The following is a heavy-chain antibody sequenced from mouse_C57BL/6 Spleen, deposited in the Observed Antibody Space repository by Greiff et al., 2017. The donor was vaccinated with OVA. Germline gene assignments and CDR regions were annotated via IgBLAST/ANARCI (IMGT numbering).Heavy chain of an antibody. D-gene: IGHD2-1*01. CDR1: GYSFTDYN. V-gene: IGHV1-39*01. CDR2: INPNYGTT. J-gene: IGHJ3*01. Sequence: VQLQQSGPELVKPGASVKISCKASGYSFTDYNMNWVKQSNGKSLEWIGGINPNYGTTSYNQKFKGKATLTVDQSSSTAYMQLNSLTSEDSAVYYCASVIYYGNLAWFAYWGQGTLVTVSA. CDR3: ASVIYYGNLAWFAY.